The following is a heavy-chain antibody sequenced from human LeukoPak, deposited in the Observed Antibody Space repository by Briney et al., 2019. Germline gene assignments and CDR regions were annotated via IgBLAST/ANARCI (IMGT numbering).Heavy chain of an antibody. Sequence: GGSLRLSCAASGFTFSSYEMNWVCQAPGKGLEWVSYISSSGSTIYYADSVKGRFTISRDNAKNSLYLQMNSLRAEDTAVYYCAELGITMIGGVWGKGTAVTISS. J-gene: IGHJ6*04. D-gene: IGHD3-10*02. CDR1: GFTFSSYE. V-gene: IGHV3-48*03. CDR2: ISSSGSTI. CDR3: AELGITMIGGV.